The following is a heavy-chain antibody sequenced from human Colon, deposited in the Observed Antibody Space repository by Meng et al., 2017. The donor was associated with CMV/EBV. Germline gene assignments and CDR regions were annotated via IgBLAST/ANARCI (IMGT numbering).Heavy chain of an antibody. D-gene: IGHD5/OR15-5a*01. Sequence: ASVKVSCKPSGYPFTIHYIHWVRQAPGRGLEWMRWMNPNSGDTNYAQKFQDRVEMTRDTTVNTAYLDLTRLRSADTAVYYCATLSIYDSAISDFWGQGTLVTVSS. V-gene: IGHV1-2*02. CDR1: GYPFTIHY. CDR3: ATLSIYDSAISDF. CDR2: MNPNSGDT. J-gene: IGHJ4*02.